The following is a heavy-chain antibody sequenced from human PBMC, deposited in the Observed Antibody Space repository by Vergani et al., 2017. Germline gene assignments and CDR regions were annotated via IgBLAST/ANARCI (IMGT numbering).Heavy chain of an antibody. D-gene: IGHD6-13*01. CDR1: GFSLSTSGVG. V-gene: IGHV2-5*01. CDR3: AHRRGGNSSSWYYFDY. CDR2: IYWNDDK. J-gene: IGHJ4*02. Sequence: QITLKESGPTLVKPTQTLTLTCTFSGFSLSTSGVGVGWIRQPPGKALEWLALIYWNDDKRYSPSLKSRLTITKDTSKNQVVLTMTNMDPVDTATYYCAHRRGGNSSSWYYFDYWGQGTLVTVSS.